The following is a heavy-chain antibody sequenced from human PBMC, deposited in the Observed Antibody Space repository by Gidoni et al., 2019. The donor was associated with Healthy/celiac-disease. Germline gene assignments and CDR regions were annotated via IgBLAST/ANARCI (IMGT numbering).Heavy chain of an antibody. Sequence: QLQLQESGPGLVKPSETLALTCTVSGGSISSSSYYWGWSRQPPGKGLEWIGSIYYSGSTYYIPSLTRRVTISVDTSTNQFSLKLSSVTAADTAVYYCASRETEWLQYFSWGQGTLVTVSS. CDR3: ASRETEWLQYFS. CDR1: GGSISSSSYY. V-gene: IGHV4-39*01. D-gene: IGHD3-9*01. J-gene: IGHJ5*02. CDR2: IYYSGST.